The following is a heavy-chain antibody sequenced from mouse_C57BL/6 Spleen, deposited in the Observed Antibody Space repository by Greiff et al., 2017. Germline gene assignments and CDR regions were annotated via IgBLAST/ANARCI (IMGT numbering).Heavy chain of an antibody. V-gene: IGHV1-82*01. J-gene: IGHJ4*01. Sequence: VQLQQSGPELVKPGASVKISCKASGYAFSSSWMNWVKQRPGKGLEWIGRIYPGDGDTNYNGKFKGKATLTADKSSSTAYMQLSSLTSEDSAVYFCAPGDYGSSYAMDYWGQGTSVTVSS. CDR1: GYAFSSSW. CDR2: IYPGDGDT. D-gene: IGHD1-1*01. CDR3: APGDYGSSYAMDY.